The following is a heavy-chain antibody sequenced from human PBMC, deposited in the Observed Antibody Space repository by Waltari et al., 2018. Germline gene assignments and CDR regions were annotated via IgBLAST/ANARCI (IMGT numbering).Heavy chain of an antibody. CDR2: INSDGSAT. CDR1: GFNFNHHL. D-gene: IGHD6-19*01. V-gene: IGHV3-74*01. J-gene: IGHJ6*02. CDR3: ARVATRTYTSPVPERDYYYGMDV. Sequence: EEPLVESGGGLVQPGESLRLSCAASGFNFNHHLMHWLRQAPGKGLVWVSRINSDGSATTYADSVKGRFTISRDNAKKTMSLQMNRLRVEDTAVYYCARVATRTYTSPVPERDYYYGMDVWGQGTTVRVSS.